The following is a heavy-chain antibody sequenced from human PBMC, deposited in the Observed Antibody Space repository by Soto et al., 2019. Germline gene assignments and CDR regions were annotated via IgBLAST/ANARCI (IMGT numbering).Heavy chain of an antibody. CDR2: ISGSGGST. D-gene: IGHD6-13*01. V-gene: IGHV3-23*01. J-gene: IGHJ3*02. CDR3: AKDRGSSSWYSEDAFDI. Sequence: GGSLRLSCAASGFTFSSYAMSWVRQAPGKGLEWVSAISGSGGSTYYADSVKGRFTISRDNSKNTLYLQMNSLRAEDTAVYYCAKDRGSSSWYSEDAFDIWGQGTMVTVSS. CDR1: GFTFSSYA.